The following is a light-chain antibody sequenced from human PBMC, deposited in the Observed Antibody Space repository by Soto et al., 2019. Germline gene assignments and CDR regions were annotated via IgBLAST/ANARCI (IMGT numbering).Light chain of an antibody. CDR1: QGISNY. CDR2: AAS. CDR3: QTYNSAPFT. V-gene: IGKV1-27*01. Sequence: DIQMTQSPSSLSASVGDRVAITCRASQGISNYLAWYQQKPGKVPKLLIYAASTLQSGVPSRFSGRGSGTDFNLTISSLQPEDVATYYCQTYNSAPFTFGPGTKVDIK. J-gene: IGKJ3*01.